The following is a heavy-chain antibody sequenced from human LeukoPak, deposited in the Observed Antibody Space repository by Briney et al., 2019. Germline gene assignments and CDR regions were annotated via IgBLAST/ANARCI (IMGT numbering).Heavy chain of an antibody. V-gene: IGHV5-51*01. CDR1: GYSFTSYW. CDR2: IYPGDSDT. Sequence: GESLKISCKGSGYSFTSYWIGWVRQMPGKGLEWMGIIYPGDSDTRYSPSFQGQVTISADKSISTAYLQWSSLKASDTAMYYCASSPYYYDSSGYYDAFAIWGQGTMVTVSS. J-gene: IGHJ3*02. CDR3: ASSPYYYDSSGYYDAFAI. D-gene: IGHD3-22*01.